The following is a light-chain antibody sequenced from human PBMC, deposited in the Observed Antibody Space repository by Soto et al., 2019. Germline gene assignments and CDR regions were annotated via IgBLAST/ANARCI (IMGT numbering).Light chain of an antibody. CDR3: CSYAGSSTFVV. J-gene: IGLJ2*01. CDR1: SSDVGSYNL. CDR2: EVS. Sequence: QSVLTQPASVSGSPGQSITISCTGTSSDVGSYNLVPWYQQHPGKAPKLMIYEVSKRPSGVSDRFSGSKSGNTASLTSSGLQAEDEADYYCCSYAGSSTFVVFGGGTKLTVL. V-gene: IGLV2-23*02.